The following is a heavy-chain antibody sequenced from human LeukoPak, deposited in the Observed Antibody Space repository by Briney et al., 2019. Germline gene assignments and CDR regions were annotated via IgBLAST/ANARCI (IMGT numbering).Heavy chain of an antibody. Sequence: PGGSLRLSCAASGFTFSSFGMHWVRQAPGKRLEWVAIIWSDGSNEVYIESVKGRFTISRDNSKNTLYLHMNSLRGEDTAMYFCARGCGGGPGCYILDYWGQGTLVTVSS. CDR2: IWSDGSNE. CDR3: ARGCGGGPGCYILDY. D-gene: IGHD2-15*01. CDR1: GFTFSSFG. V-gene: IGHV3-33*01. J-gene: IGHJ4*02.